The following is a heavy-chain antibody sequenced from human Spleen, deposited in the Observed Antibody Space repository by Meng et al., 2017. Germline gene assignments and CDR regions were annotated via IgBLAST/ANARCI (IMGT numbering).Heavy chain of an antibody. CDR3: ARDIQAPYDYVWGSYRYIRYFQH. CDR1: GFSSSGYE. CDR2: INPSGNTI. J-gene: IGHJ1*01. D-gene: IGHD3-16*02. V-gene: IGHV3-48*03. Sequence: GESLKISCAVSGFSSSGYEMNWVRQAPGKGLEWISYINPSGNTIYYADSVKGRFTISRDNARSSLFLQMNSLRAEDTAVYYCARDIQAPYDYVWGSYRYIRYFQHWGQGTLVTVSS.